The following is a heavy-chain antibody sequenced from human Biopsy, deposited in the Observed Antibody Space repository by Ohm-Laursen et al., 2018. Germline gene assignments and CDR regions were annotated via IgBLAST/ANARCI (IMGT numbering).Heavy chain of an antibody. CDR2: ISYAWGI. J-gene: IGHJ4*02. CDR1: GGSISGYH. D-gene: IGHD2-2*01. Sequence: SETLSLTWTVSGGSISGYHWSWIRKSPGKGLEWLAYISYAWGITSNPSLNGRATMSLDASKNQFSLRLIYVTAADTAVYYCARMPHFDYWGQGILVTVSS. CDR3: ARMPHFDY. V-gene: IGHV4-59*01.